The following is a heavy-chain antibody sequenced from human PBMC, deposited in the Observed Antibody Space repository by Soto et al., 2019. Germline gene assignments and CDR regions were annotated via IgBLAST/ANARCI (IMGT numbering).Heavy chain of an antibody. V-gene: IGHV3-23*01. J-gene: IGHJ4*02. D-gene: IGHD2-8*01. CDR1: GFTFSSYA. CDR2: ISGSGGST. CDR3: ARDLDIVPRQVPDY. Sequence: GGSLRLSCAASGFTFSSYAMSWVRQAPGKGLEWVSAISGSGGSTYYADSVKGRFTISRDNSKNTLYLQMNSLRAEDTAVYYCARDLDIVPRQVPDYWGQGTRVTVSS.